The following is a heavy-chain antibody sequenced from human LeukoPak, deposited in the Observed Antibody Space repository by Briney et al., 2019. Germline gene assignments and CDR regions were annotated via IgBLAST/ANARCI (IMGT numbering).Heavy chain of an antibody. D-gene: IGHD4-17*01. J-gene: IGHJ4*02. CDR3: AREGGYGDSIDY. CDR1: GFTFSSYE. CDR2: ISSSGSTI. Sequence: GGSLRLSCAASGFTFSSYEMNWVRQAPGKGLEWVSYISSSGSTIYYADSVKGRFTISRDNAKNSLYLQMNSLRAEDTAVYYCAREGGYGDSIDYWGQGTLVTVSS. V-gene: IGHV3-48*03.